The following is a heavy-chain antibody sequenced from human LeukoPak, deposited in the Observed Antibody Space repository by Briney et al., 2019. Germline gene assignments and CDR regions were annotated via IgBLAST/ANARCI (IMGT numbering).Heavy chain of an antibody. V-gene: IGHV1-2*02. D-gene: IGHD1-26*01. Sequence: ASVKVSCKASGYTFTGYYMHWVRQAPGQGLEWMGWINPNSGGTNYAQKFQGRVTMTRDTSISTAYMELSRLRSDDTAVHYCARDGESGSYGDYWGQGTLVTVSS. J-gene: IGHJ4*02. CDR3: ARDGESGSYGDY. CDR1: GYTFTGYY. CDR2: INPNSGGT.